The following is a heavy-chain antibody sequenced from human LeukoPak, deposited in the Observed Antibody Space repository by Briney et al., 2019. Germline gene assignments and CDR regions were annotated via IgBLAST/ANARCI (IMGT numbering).Heavy chain of an antibody. V-gene: IGHV1-2*06. D-gene: IGHD2-2*02. J-gene: IGHJ5*02. CDR1: GGTFSSYT. CDR3: ARDHGDIVVVPAAIGDDP. Sequence: GASVKVSCKASGGTFSSYTISWVRQAPGQGLEWMGRINPNSGGTNYAQKFQGRVTMTRDTSISTAYMELSRLRSDDTAVYYCARDHGDIVVVPAAIGDDPWGQGTLVTVSS. CDR2: INPNSGGT.